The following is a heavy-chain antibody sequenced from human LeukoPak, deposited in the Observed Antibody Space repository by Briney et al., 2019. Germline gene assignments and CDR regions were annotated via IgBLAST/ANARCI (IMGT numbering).Heavy chain of an antibody. Sequence: SETLSLTCTVSGGSISSSSYYWGWIRQPPGKGLEWIGSIYYSGSTYYNPSLKSRVTISVDTSKNQFSLKLSSVTAADTAVYYCARGGARGWYRGAFDIWGQGTMVTVSS. J-gene: IGHJ3*02. D-gene: IGHD6-19*01. CDR1: GGSISSSSYY. CDR2: IYYSGST. CDR3: ARGGARGWYRGAFDI. V-gene: IGHV4-39*07.